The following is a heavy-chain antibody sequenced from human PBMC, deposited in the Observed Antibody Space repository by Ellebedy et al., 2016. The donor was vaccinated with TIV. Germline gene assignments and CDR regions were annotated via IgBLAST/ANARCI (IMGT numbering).Heavy chain of an antibody. CDR2: IYPGDSDT. Sequence: GESLKISXKGSGYSFTSYWIGWVRQMPGKGLEWMGIIYPGDSDTRYSPSFQGQVTISADESVSTAYLQWTSLKASDTAMYYCAKTDFWTDYSTPPYFDYWGQGTLVTVSS. V-gene: IGHV5-51*01. D-gene: IGHD3/OR15-3a*01. CDR1: GYSFTSYW. CDR3: AKTDFWTDYSTPPYFDY. J-gene: IGHJ4*02.